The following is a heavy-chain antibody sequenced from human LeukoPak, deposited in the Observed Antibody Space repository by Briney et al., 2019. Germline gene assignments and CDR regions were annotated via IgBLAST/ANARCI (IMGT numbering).Heavy chain of an antibody. Sequence: GGSLRLSCAASGFTFSGSAMHWVRQASGKGLEWVGRIRSKANSYATAYAASVKGRFTISRDDSKNTAYLQMNSLKTEDTAVYYCTRHSSMVRGVIGYNYYMDVWGEGTTVTVSS. CDR2: IRSKANSYAT. CDR1: GFTFSGSA. V-gene: IGHV3-73*01. D-gene: IGHD3-10*01. CDR3: TRHSSMVRGVIGYNYYMDV. J-gene: IGHJ6*03.